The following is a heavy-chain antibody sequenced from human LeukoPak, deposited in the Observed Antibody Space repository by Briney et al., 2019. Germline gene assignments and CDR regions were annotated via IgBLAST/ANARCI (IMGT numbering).Heavy chain of an antibody. CDR1: GFTFGSYS. CDR2: ISSSSSYI. J-gene: IGHJ4*02. V-gene: IGHV3-21*01. Sequence: GGSMRLCCAASGFTFGSYSMNWVRQAPGKGLEWVSSISSSSSYIYYANSVKGRCAISRDTAKNSLYLQMNSLRAEDTAVYYCARGGHYCSGGSCYGYWGQGNLVTVSS. CDR3: ARGGHYCSGGSCYGY. D-gene: IGHD2-15*01.